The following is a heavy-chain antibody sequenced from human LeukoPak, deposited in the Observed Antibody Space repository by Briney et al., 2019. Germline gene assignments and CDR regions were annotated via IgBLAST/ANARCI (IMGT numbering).Heavy chain of an antibody. Sequence: GGSLRLSCAASGFTFSSYGMHWVRQAPGKGLEWVAFIRYDGSNKYYADSVKGRFTISRDKSKNSLYLQMNSLRTEDTALYYCANTRVHYFDYWGQGTLVTVSS. CDR2: IRYDGSNK. V-gene: IGHV3-30*02. CDR1: GFTFSSYG. D-gene: IGHD2-2*01. J-gene: IGHJ4*02. CDR3: ANTRVHYFDY.